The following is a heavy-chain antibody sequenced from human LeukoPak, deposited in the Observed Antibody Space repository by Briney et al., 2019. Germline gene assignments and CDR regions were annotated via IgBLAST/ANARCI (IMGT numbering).Heavy chain of an antibody. V-gene: IGHV4-39*07. CDR2: IYYSGST. CDR1: GGSISSSSYY. J-gene: IGHJ4*02. D-gene: IGHD3-10*01. CDR3: AREVHGSGRLDY. Sequence: SETLSLTCTVSGGSISSSSYYWGWIRQPPGKGLEWIGSIYYSGSTYYNPSLKSRVTISVDTSKNQFSLKLSSVTAADTAVYYCAREVHGSGRLDYWGQGTLVTVSS.